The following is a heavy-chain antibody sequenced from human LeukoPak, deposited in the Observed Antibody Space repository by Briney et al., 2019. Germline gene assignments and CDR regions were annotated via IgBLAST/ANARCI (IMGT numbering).Heavy chain of an antibody. CDR2: IHDDGRT. Sequence: SETLSLTCTVSGGSMSDSITWGWVRQPPGKGLEWLANIHDDGRTAPNPSLRSRLTISQDRSKNQFSLKVSSVTAADTAFYYCAKVLTAAGLDLWGQGILVTVSS. J-gene: IGHJ5*02. CDR3: AKVLTAAGLDL. D-gene: IGHD6-25*01. V-gene: IGHV4-39*07. CDR1: GGSMSDSIT.